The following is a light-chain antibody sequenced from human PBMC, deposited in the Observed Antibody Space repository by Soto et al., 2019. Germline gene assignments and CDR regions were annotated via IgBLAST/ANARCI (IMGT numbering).Light chain of an antibody. Sequence: EIVLTQSPGTLSLSPGERATLSCRASQSVTSNSLAWFQQIPGQAPRLLIYGASNRATGIPDRFSGSGSGTDFTLTISRLEPGDFAVYYCQQYTGLPRTFGQGTKVDIK. CDR2: GAS. J-gene: IGKJ1*01. CDR3: QQYTGLPRT. CDR1: QSVTSNS. V-gene: IGKV3-20*01.